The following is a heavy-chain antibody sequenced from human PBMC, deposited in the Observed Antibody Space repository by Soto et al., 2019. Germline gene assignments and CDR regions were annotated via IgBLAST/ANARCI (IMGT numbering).Heavy chain of an antibody. V-gene: IGHV3-23*01. CDR1: GFTFSSYA. J-gene: IGHJ4*02. Sequence: EVQLLESGGGLVQPGGSLRLSCAASGFTFSSYAMSWVRQAPGKGLEWVSAISGSGGSTYYADSVKGRFTISRDNSKNTLYLQMISLRAEDTAVYYCAKPPYYDILTGYYFDYWGQGTLVTVSS. CDR3: AKPPYYDILTGYYFDY. D-gene: IGHD3-9*01. CDR2: ISGSGGST.